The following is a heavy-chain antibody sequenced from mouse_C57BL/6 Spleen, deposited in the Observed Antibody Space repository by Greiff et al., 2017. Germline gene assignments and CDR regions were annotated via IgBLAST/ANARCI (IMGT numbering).Heavy chain of an antibody. V-gene: IGHV1-12*01. CDR1: GYTFTSYN. Sequence: LQESGAELVRPGASVKMSCKATGYTFTSYNMHWVKQTPRQGLEWIGAIYPGNGDTSYNQKFKGKATLTVDKSSRTAYMQLSSLTSEDSAVYFCARRYYSNYDYAMDYWGQGTSVTVSS. CDR2: IYPGNGDT. D-gene: IGHD2-5*01. CDR3: ARRYYSNYDYAMDY. J-gene: IGHJ4*01.